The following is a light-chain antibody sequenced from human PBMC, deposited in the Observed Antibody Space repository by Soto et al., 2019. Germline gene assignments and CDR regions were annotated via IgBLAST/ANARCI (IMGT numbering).Light chain of an antibody. CDR3: AAWDDSLRGYV. CDR1: SSNIGSNY. J-gene: IGLJ1*01. Sequence: QSVLTQPPSASGTPGQRVTISCSGSSSNIGSNYVFWYQQLPGTAPKLLIYSNYQRPSGVPDRFSGSKSGTSASLAISGLRSEDEADYYCAAWDDSLRGYVFGTGTKLTVL. CDR2: SNY. V-gene: IGLV1-47*02.